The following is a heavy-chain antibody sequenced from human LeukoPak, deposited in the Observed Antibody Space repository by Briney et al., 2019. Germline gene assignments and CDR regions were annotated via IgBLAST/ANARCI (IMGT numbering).Heavy chain of an antibody. CDR3: ASGTVTDPYYFDY. CDR1: GYTFTGYY. CDR2: INPNSGGT. J-gene: IGHJ4*02. V-gene: IGHV1-2*02. Sequence: ASVTVSCTASGYTFTGYYMHWVRQAPGQGLEWMGWINPNSGGTNYAQKFQGRVTMTRDTSISTAYMELSRLRSDDTAVYYCASGTVTDPYYFDYWGQGTLVTVSS. D-gene: IGHD4-17*01.